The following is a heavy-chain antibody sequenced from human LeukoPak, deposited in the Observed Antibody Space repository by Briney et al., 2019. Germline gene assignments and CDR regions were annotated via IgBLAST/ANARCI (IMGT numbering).Heavy chain of an antibody. V-gene: IGHV1-69*06. CDR3: ARDCSGGSCSAKGDY. Sequence: PPASVKVSCKASGGTFSSYAISWVRQAPGQGLEWMGGIIPIFGTANYAQKFQGRVTITADKSTSTAYMELSSLRSEDTAVYYCARDCSGGSCSAKGDYWGQGTLVTVSS. CDR1: GGTFSSYA. D-gene: IGHD2-15*01. CDR2: IIPIFGTA. J-gene: IGHJ4*02.